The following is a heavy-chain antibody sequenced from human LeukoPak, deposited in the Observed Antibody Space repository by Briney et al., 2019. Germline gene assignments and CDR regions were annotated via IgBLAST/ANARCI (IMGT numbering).Heavy chain of an antibody. CDR3: ARAQWRYYGSGSYGDGFDI. J-gene: IGHJ3*02. CDR1: GFTFSSYA. V-gene: IGHV3-21*01. Sequence: PGGSLRLSCAASGFTFSSYAMNWVRQAPGKGLEWVSLINNSGSYIFYADSLRGRFTISRDNAKNSLFLQMSSLRVEDTAVFYCARAQWRYYGSGSYGDGFDIWGQGTMVTVSS. D-gene: IGHD3-10*01. CDR2: INNSGSYI.